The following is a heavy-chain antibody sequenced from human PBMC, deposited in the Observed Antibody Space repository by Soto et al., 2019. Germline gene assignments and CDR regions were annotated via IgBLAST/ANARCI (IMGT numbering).Heavy chain of an antibody. J-gene: IGHJ4*02. Sequence: EVQLVESGGGLVQPGGSLRLSCAASGFTFSSYWMHWVRQAPGKGLVWVSRINSDGSSTSYAATVKGRFTISRANAKNTLYLQMTSLRAEDTAVYYCAVAVAGPTAIGYWGQGTLVTVSS. CDR3: AVAVAGPTAIGY. CDR1: GFTFSSYW. D-gene: IGHD6-19*01. CDR2: INSDGSST. V-gene: IGHV3-74*01.